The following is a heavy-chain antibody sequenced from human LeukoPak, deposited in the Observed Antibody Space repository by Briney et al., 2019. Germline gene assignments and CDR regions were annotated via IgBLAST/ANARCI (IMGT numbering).Heavy chain of an antibody. V-gene: IGHV4-34*01. J-gene: IGHJ5*02. Sequence: PSETLSLTCAVYGGSFSGYYWSWIRQPPGKGLEWIGEINHSGSTNYNPSLKSRVTISVDTSKNQFSLKLSSVTAADTAVYYCARVFGDIAAAGLFWFDPWGQGTLVTVSS. CDR1: GGSFSGYY. CDR3: ARVFGDIAAAGLFWFDP. CDR2: INHSGST. D-gene: IGHD6-13*01.